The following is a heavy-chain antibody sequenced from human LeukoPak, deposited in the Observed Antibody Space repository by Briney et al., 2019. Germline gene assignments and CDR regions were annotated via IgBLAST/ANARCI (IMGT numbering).Heavy chain of an antibody. CDR3: ARFGPPNCSGGSCLFDY. V-gene: IGHV4-31*03. CDR1: GGSISSSSYY. CDR2: IYYSGTT. D-gene: IGHD2-15*01. Sequence: SETLSLTCTVSGGSISSSSYYWGWIRQPPGKGLEWIGYIYYSGTTYYNPSLRSRVTISVDTSKNQFSLRLSSVTAADTAVYYCARFGPPNCSGGSCLFDYWGQGTLVTVSS. J-gene: IGHJ4*02.